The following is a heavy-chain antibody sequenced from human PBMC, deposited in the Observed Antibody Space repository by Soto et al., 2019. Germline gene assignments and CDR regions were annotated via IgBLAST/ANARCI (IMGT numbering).Heavy chain of an antibody. V-gene: IGHV3-23*01. CDR1: GFTFSSYA. D-gene: IGHD4-17*01. CDR3: AKDLFGDYYFDY. CDR2: ISGSGGST. Sequence: EVQLLESGGGLVQPGGSLRLSCAASGFTFSSYAMSWVRQAPGKGLEWVSAISGSGGSTYYADPVKGRFTISRDNSKNTLYLQMNSLRAEDTAVYYCAKDLFGDYYFDYWGQGTLVTVSS. J-gene: IGHJ4*02.